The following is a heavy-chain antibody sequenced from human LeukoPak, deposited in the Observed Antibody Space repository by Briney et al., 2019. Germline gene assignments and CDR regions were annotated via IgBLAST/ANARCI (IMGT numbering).Heavy chain of an antibody. CDR3: AKVHLGYCSGGSCYHFDY. D-gene: IGHD2-15*01. CDR2: ISYDGSNK. J-gene: IGHJ4*02. V-gene: IGHV3-30*04. Sequence: GGSLRLSCAASGFTFSSYAMHWVRQAPGKGLEWVAVISYDGSNKYYADSVKGRFTISRDNSKNTLYLQMNSLRAEDTAVYYCAKVHLGYCSGGSCYHFDYWGQGTLVTVSS. CDR1: GFTFSSYA.